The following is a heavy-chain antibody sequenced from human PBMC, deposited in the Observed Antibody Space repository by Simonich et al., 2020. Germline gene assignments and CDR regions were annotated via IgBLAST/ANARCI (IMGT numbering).Heavy chain of an antibody. CDR1: GYTFTGYY. CDR2: INPNRGGT. Sequence: QVQLVQSGAEVKKPGASVKVSCKASGYTFTGYYMHWVRQAPGQGLEGMGWINPNRGGTNDAQKFQGRGTMTRDTSISTAYMELSRLRSDDTAVYYCARGALTGDYYYMDVWGKGTTVTVSS. CDR3: ARGALTGDYYYMDV. V-gene: IGHV1-2*02. D-gene: IGHD7-27*01. J-gene: IGHJ6*03.